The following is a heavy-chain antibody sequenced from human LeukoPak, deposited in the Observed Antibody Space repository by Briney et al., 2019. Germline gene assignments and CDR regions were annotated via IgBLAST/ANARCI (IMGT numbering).Heavy chain of an antibody. D-gene: IGHD2-2*01. CDR2: IYYSGST. CDR1: GGSISSYY. J-gene: IGHJ6*03. Sequence: ASETLSLTCTVSGGSISSYYWSWIRQPPGKGLEWIGYIYYSGSTNYNPSLKSRVTISVDTSKNQFSLKLSSVTAADTAVYYCARHPVVVVPAATEYYYMDVWGKGTTVTVSS. CDR3: ARHPVVVVPAATEYYYMDV. V-gene: IGHV4-59*01.